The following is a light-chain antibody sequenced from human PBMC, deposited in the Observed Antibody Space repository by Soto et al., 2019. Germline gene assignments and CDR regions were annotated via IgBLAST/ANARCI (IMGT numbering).Light chain of an antibody. J-gene: IGKJ5*01. V-gene: IGKV1-12*01. CDR3: QQVYSFPIT. CDR1: QSISSS. Sequence: DIQMTQSPSSVSASVGDRVTITCRASQSISSSLAWYQQKPGTVPKLLIYAASSLHSGVPSRFSGSGAGTEFSLSITSLQPEDFGTYYCQQVYSFPITFGQGTRLEIK. CDR2: AAS.